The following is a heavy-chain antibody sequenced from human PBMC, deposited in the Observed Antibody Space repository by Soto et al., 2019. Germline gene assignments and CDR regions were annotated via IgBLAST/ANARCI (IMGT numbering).Heavy chain of an antibody. Sequence: SENLSLTCTVSGASISSYYWSWIRQPPGKELEWIGYIYYSGSTNYNPSLKSRVTISVDTSKNHFSLRLRSVTAADTAVYYCARENWNGYYYYAMDVWGQGTTVTVS. CDR2: IYYSGST. J-gene: IGHJ6*02. V-gene: IGHV4-59*01. CDR1: GASISSYY. CDR3: ARENWNGYYYYAMDV. D-gene: IGHD1-1*01.